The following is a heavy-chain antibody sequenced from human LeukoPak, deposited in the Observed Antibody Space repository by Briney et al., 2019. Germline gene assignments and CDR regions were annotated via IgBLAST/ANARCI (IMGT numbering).Heavy chain of an antibody. CDR2: IIPILGIA. Sequence: SVKVSCKASGGTFSSYAISWVRQAPGQGLEWMGRIIPILGIANYAQKLQGRVTITADKSTSTAYMELSSLRSEDTAVYYCARGPWSQINAFDIWGQGTMVTVSS. CDR1: GGTFSSYA. J-gene: IGHJ3*02. D-gene: IGHD4/OR15-4a*01. CDR3: ARGPWSQINAFDI. V-gene: IGHV1-69*04.